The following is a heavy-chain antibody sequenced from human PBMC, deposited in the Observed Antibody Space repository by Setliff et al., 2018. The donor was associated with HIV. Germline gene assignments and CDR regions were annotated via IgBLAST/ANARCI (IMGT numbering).Heavy chain of an antibody. CDR3: ARSSSWYVEWFDP. D-gene: IGHD6-13*01. CDR2: IRGSGSST. CDR1: GFTFNTYA. Sequence: PGGSLRLSCAASGFTFNTYAMNWVRQAPGRGLEWVPGIRGSGSSTYYADSVKGRFTTSRDNSKNTLYLEMNSLRVEDTAVYHCARSSSWYVEWFDPWGQGTLVTVSS. J-gene: IGHJ5*02. V-gene: IGHV3-23*01.